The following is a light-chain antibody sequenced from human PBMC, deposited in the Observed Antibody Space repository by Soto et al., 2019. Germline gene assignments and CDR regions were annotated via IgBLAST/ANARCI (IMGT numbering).Light chain of an antibody. CDR2: AAS. CDR3: QKYNNAPYT. J-gene: IGKJ2*01. Sequence: DILMTQSPSSLSASVGDRVTITCRASQGINIYLAWYQQKPGKVPKLLIYAASTLQSGVPSRFSGSGSGTDFTLTISSLQPEDVATYYCQKYNNAPYTFGQGTKLEIK. V-gene: IGKV1-27*01. CDR1: QGINIY.